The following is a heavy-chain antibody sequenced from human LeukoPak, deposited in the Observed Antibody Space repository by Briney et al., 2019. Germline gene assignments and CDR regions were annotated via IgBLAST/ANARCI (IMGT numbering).Heavy chain of an antibody. CDR1: GYTFTGYY. D-gene: IGHD5-12*01. V-gene: IGHV1-2*02. Sequence: VASVKVSCKASGYTFTGYYMHWVRQAPGQGLEWMGWINPNSGGTNYAQKFQGRVTMTEDTSTDTAYMELSSLRSEDTAVYYCAGGYSGYDTGYSSPKQVSWFDPWGQGTLVTVSS. CDR2: INPNSGGT. CDR3: AGGYSGYDTGYSSPKQVSWFDP. J-gene: IGHJ5*02.